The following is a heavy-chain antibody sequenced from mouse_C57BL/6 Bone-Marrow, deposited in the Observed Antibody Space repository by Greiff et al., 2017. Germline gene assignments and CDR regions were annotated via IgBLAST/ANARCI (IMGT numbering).Heavy chain of an antibody. D-gene: IGHD2-1*01. V-gene: IGHV1-72*01. J-gene: IGHJ1*03. CDR3: AHGNYFYWYFAV. Sequence: QVQLQQPGAEIVKPGASVKLSCKASGYTFTSYWMHWVKQRPGRGLEWIGRIDPTSGGTKYNEKFKSKATLTVDKPSSTAYMQLSSLTSADSAVYYWAHGNYFYWYFAVWGTGTTVTVSS. CDR1: GYTFTSYW. CDR2: IDPTSGGT.